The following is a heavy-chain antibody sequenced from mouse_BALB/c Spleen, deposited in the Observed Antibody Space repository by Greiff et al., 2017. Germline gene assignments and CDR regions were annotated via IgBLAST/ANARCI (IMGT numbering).Heavy chain of an antibody. V-gene: IGHV5-6-3*01. CDR2: INSNGGST. Sequence: EVQVVESGGGLVQPGGSLKLSCAASGFTFSSYGMSWVRQTPDKRLELVATINSNGGSTYYPDSVKGRFTISRDNAKNTLYLQMSSLKSEDTAMYYCARGVYYFDYWGQGTTLTVSS. J-gene: IGHJ2*01. CDR3: ARGVYYFDY. CDR1: GFTFSSYG.